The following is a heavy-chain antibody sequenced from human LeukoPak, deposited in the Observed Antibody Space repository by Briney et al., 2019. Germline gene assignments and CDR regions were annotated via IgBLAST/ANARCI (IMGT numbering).Heavy chain of an antibody. Sequence: NPSETLSLTCTVSGGSISSYYWSWIRQPAGKGLEWIGRIYTSGSTNYNPSLKSRVTMSVDTSKNQFSLKLSSVTAADTAVYYCARLGGSGSYYPFFDYWGQGTLVTVSS. CDR2: IYTSGST. V-gene: IGHV4-4*07. J-gene: IGHJ4*02. CDR3: ARLGGSGSYYPFFDY. D-gene: IGHD3-10*01. CDR1: GGSISSYY.